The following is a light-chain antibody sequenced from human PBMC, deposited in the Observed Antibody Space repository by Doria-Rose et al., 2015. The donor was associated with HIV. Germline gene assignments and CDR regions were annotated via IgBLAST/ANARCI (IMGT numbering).Light chain of an antibody. CDR3: CSYAGSSTFLV. J-gene: IGLJ2*01. V-gene: IGLV2-14*03. Sequence: QSVLTPPASVSGSPGQSITISCTGTSSDVGGFGYVSWYQHHPGKAPKLMIYDVSNLPSGVSNRFSGSKSGDTASLIISGLQAEDEADYYCCSYAGSSTFLVFGGGTKLTVL. CDR2: DVS. CDR1: SSDVGGFGY.